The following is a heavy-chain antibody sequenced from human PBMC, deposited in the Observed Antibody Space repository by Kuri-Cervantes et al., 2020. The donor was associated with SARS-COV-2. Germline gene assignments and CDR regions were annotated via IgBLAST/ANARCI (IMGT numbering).Heavy chain of an antibody. CDR3: ARAGYYFDY. Sequence: GSLRLSCTVSGGSISSSSYYWGWIRQPPGKGLEWIGSIYYSGSTYYNPSLKSRVTIPVDTSKNQFSLKLSSVTAADTAVYYCARAGYYFDYWGQGTLVTVSS. V-gene: IGHV4-39*07. J-gene: IGHJ4*02. CDR2: IYYSGST. CDR1: GGSISSSSYY.